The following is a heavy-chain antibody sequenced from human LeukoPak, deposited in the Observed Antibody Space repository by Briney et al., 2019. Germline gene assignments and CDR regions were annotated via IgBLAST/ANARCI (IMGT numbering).Heavy chain of an antibody. Sequence: PSETLSLTCTVSGGSISTFSWSWVRQSPGKGLEWIGSIYSSTTNFNPSFKSRVAMSVDTSKNQFSLRLNSVTTADSAVYYCARDTTVASGMQFWGQGTLVTVPS. CDR1: GGSISTFS. CDR3: ARDTTVASGMQF. CDR2: IYSSTT. V-gene: IGHV4-59*01. J-gene: IGHJ4*02. D-gene: IGHD4-23*01.